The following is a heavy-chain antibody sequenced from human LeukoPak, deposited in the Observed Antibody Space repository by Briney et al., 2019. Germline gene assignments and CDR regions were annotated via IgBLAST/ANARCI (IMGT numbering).Heavy chain of an antibody. J-gene: IGHJ3*02. CDR1: GGTFSSYA. CDR2: IIPIFGTA. CDR3: ARDGGYGSGGSCYSYAFDI. D-gene: IGHD2-15*01. Sequence: ASVKVSCKASGGTFSSYAISWVRQAPGQGLEWMGGIIPIFGTANYAQKFQGRVTITADKSTSTAYMELSSLRSEDTAVYYCARDGGYGSGGSCYSYAFDIWGQGTMVTVSS. V-gene: IGHV1-69*06.